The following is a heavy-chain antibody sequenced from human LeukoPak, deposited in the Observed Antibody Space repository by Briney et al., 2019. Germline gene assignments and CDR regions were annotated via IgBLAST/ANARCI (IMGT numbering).Heavy chain of an antibody. CDR1: GFAFSDYA. CDR2: ISGHGDYT. D-gene: IGHD3-10*01. Sequence: GGSLRLSCAAAGFAFSDYAMHWVRQAPGKGLERVSGISGHGDYTYYTDSVKGRFTISRDNSKNKLCLQMNSLTAEDTAVYYCAKRGTSAAFRPLDYWGQGTLVTVSS. J-gene: IGHJ4*02. V-gene: IGHV3-23*01. CDR3: AKRGTSAAFRPLDY.